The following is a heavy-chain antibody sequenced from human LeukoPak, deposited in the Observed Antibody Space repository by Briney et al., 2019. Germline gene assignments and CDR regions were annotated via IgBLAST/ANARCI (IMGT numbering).Heavy chain of an antibody. Sequence: GRSLRLSCAASGFTFSSYAMHWVRQAPGKGLEWVAVISYDGGNKYYADSVKGRFTISRDNSKNTLYLQMNSLRAEDTAVYYCAAGQGYYYYYMDVWGKGTTVTVSS. CDR2: ISYDGGNK. D-gene: IGHD3-10*01. CDR3: AAGQGYYYYYMDV. J-gene: IGHJ6*03. V-gene: IGHV3-30-3*01. CDR1: GFTFSSYA.